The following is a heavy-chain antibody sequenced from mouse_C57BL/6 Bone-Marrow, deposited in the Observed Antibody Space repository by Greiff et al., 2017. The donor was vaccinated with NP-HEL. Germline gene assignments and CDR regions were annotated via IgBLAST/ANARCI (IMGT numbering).Heavy chain of an antibody. CDR1: GFTFSDYG. J-gene: IGHJ3*01. CDR2: ISSGSSTI. D-gene: IGHD1-1*01. Sequence: DVQLVESGGGLVKPGGSLKLSCAASGFTFSDYGMHWVRQAPEKGLEWVAYISSGSSTIYYADTVKGRFTISRDNAKNTLFLQMTSLRSEDTAMYYCARGGTTVVEEAWFAYWGQGTLVTVSA. CDR3: ARGGTTVVEEAWFAY. V-gene: IGHV5-17*01.